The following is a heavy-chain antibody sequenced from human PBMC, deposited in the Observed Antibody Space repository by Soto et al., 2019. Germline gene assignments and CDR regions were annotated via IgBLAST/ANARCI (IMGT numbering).Heavy chain of an antibody. D-gene: IGHD6-13*01. Sequence: PSETLSLTCTVSGGSISSGGYYWSWIRQHPGKGLEWIGYIYYSGSTYYNPSLKSRVTISVDTSKNQFSLKLSSVTAADTAVYYCAREYSSSWYYFDYWGQGTLVTVSS. CDR1: GGSISSGGYY. J-gene: IGHJ4*02. CDR2: IYYSGST. CDR3: AREYSSSWYYFDY. V-gene: IGHV4-31*03.